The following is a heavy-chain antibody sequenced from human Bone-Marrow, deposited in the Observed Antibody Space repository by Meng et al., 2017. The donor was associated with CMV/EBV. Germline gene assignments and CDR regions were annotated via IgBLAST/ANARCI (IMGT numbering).Heavy chain of an antibody. CDR1: GGTFSSYA. CDR2: INPSGGST. J-gene: IGHJ4*02. CDR3: ARGQRGVLRFLEWLLAYFDY. Sequence: ASVKVSCKASGGTFSSYAISWVRQAPGQGLEWMGIINPSGGSTSYAQKFQGRVTMTRDRSTCTVYMELSSLRSEDTAVYYCARGQRGVLRFLEWLLAYFDYWGQGTLVTVSS. V-gene: IGHV1-46*01. D-gene: IGHD3-3*01.